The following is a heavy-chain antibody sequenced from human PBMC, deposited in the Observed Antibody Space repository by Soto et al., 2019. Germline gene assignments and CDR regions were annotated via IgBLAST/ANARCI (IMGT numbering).Heavy chain of an antibody. CDR3: ARDCGYYYYFGMDV. D-gene: IGHD2-21*01. V-gene: IGHV3-21*01. J-gene: IGHJ6*02. CDR1: GFTFSSYS. CDR2: ISSSSSYI. Sequence: EVQLVESGGGLVKPGGSLRLSCAASGFTFSSYSMNWVRQAPGKGLEWVSSISSSSSYIYYADSVKGRFTISRDNAKNSLYLQMNSLRAEDTAVYYCARDCGYYYYFGMDVWGQGTTFTVSS.